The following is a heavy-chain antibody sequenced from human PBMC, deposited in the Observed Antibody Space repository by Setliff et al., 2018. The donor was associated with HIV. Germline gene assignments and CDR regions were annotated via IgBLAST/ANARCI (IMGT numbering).Heavy chain of an antibody. CDR1: GFSFSNFA. D-gene: IGHD3-3*01. V-gene: IGHV3-30*04. CDR3: ARDEVRFRPPVPTAGGYLQH. Sequence: GGSLRLSCAASGFSFSNFARHWVRQAPGKGLELLGFISYDGNNEYYADSVRGRFTISRDNSKNTLFLQMNTLRAEDTAVYFCARDEVRFRPPVPTAGGYLQHWGQGTLVTVSS. J-gene: IGHJ1*01. CDR2: ISYDGNNE.